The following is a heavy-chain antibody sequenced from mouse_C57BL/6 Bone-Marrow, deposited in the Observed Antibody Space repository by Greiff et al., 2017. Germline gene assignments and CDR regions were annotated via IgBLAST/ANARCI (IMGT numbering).Heavy chain of an antibody. J-gene: IGHJ4*01. CDR3: ARRLAMDY. CDR1: GYTFTSYW. Sequence: QVQLQQPGAELVRPGTSVKLSCKASGYTFTSYWMHWVKQRPGQGLEWIGVIDPSDSYTNYNQKFKGKATLTVDTSSNTAYMQLSSLTSEDSAVYYCARRLAMDYWGQGTSVTVSS. D-gene: IGHD3-2*02. V-gene: IGHV1-59*01. CDR2: IDPSDSYT.